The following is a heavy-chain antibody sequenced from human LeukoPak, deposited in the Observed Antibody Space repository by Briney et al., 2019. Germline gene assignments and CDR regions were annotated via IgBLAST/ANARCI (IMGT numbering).Heavy chain of an antibody. J-gene: IGHJ3*02. CDR1: GSTVSSNY. D-gene: IGHD3-10*01. V-gene: IGHV3-66*01. Sequence: PGGSLRLSCSASGSTVSSNYMSCVRQAPGKVLELVSVIYSGGSTYYADSGKSRFTISRDNSNNTLYLQMNSLRAVDPAVYYCARSLLWPDAFDIWGQGTMVTVPS. CDR2: IYSGGST. CDR3: ARSLLWPDAFDI.